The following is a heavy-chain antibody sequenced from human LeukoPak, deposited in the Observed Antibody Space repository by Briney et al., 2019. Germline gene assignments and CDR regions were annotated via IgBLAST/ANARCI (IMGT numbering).Heavy chain of an antibody. CDR1: GGSISSYY. CDR2: IYYSGST. V-gene: IGHV4-59*01. J-gene: IGHJ6*03. D-gene: IGHD2-2*01. Sequence: TSETLSLTCTVSGGSISSYYWSWIRQPPGKGLEWIGYIYYSGSTNYNPSLKSRVTISVDTSKNQFSLKLSSVTAADTAVYYCARDSIVVVPAAIHYYMDVWGKGTMVTVSS. CDR3: ARDSIVVVPAAIHYYMDV.